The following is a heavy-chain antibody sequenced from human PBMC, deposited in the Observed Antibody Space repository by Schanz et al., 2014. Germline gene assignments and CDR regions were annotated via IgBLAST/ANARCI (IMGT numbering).Heavy chain of an antibody. CDR2: ILGLASTT. D-gene: IGHD2-2*01. Sequence: EVQLVESGGGLVQPGGSLRLSCAASGFTFSTSAMSWVRQVPGKGLEWVSAILGLASTTYYADSVKGRFTISRDNSKNTLYLQMKSLRAEDTAVYYCARVKYCTITRCYRTETEGIYYMDVWGKGTTXTVSS. CDR1: GFTFSTSA. CDR3: ARVKYCTITRCYRTETEGIYYMDV. V-gene: IGHV3-23*04. J-gene: IGHJ6*03.